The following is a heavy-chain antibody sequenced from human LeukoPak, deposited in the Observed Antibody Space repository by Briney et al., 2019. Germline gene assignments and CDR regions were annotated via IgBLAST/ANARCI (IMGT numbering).Heavy chain of an antibody. D-gene: IGHD3-10*01. Sequence: SETLSLTCTVSGGSISSSSYFWGWIRQPPGKGLEWIGSIYYSGSTSYNTSLKSRVTISVDMSKNQFSLKVTSVTAADTAVYYCATDRSVTMVVDYWGQGTLVTVSS. CDR1: GGSISSSSYF. V-gene: IGHV4-39*07. CDR2: IYYSGST. J-gene: IGHJ4*02. CDR3: ATDRSVTMVVDY.